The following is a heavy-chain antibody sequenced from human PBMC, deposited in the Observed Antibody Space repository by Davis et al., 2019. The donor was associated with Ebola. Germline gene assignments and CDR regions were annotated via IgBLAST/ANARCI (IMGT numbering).Heavy chain of an antibody. CDR2: VVSNSGGT. Sequence: ASVKVSCKASGYTFTDYNIHWMRQAPGQGLEWMGRVVSNSGGTNYAQKFQDRVTMTRDTSISTAYMELTSLTSDDTAVYYCARGDNYGLPNWGQGTLVTVSS. CDR1: GYTFTDYN. V-gene: IGHV1-2*06. D-gene: IGHD5-18*01. J-gene: IGHJ4*02. CDR3: ARGDNYGLPN.